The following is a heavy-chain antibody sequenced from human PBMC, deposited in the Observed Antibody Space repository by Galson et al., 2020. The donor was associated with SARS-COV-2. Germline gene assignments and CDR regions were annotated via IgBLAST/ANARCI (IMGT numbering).Heavy chain of an antibody. V-gene: IGHV3-23*01. D-gene: IGHD3-3*02. CDR3: AKYGISEHYGMDV. J-gene: IGHJ6*02. CDR2: ISGRGDRS. Sequence: GGSLRLSCTASGLIFDNYAVAWVRQAPGKGLEWASAISGRGDRSYYSASVKGRFTISRDNSKSTVYLQMNSLGAEDTDHYYCAKYGISEHYGMDVWGQGTTVTVSS. CDR1: GLIFDNYA.